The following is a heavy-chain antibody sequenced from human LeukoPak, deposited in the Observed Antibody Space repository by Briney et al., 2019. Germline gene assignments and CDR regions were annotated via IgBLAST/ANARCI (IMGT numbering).Heavy chain of an antibody. CDR1: GFTFDDYA. CDR2: ITWNRDNI. Sequence: PGGSLRLSCTVSGFTFDDYAMHWVRHTPGKGREWDAGITWNRDNIGYGDSVKGRFTISRDNVKNVLYLQMNSLRPEDTALYYCAKDLSSAITSALVLDVWGQGTTVIVS. V-gene: IGHV3-9*01. CDR3: AKDLSSAITSALVLDV. J-gene: IGHJ6*02. D-gene: IGHD3-22*01.